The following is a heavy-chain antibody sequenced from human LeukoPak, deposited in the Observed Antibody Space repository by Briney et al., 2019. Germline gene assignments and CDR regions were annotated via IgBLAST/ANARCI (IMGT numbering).Heavy chain of an antibody. CDR2: FNPNSGGT. D-gene: IGHD2-2*01. J-gene: IGHJ4*02. V-gene: IGHV1-2*04. CDR3: ARDSVVPAATNALDY. Sequence: ASVKVSCKASGYTFTGYYMHWVRQAPGQGLEWMGWFNPNSGGTNYAQKFQGWVTMTRDTSISTAYMELSRLRSDDTAVYYCARDSVVPAATNALDYWGQGTLVTVSS. CDR1: GYTFTGYY.